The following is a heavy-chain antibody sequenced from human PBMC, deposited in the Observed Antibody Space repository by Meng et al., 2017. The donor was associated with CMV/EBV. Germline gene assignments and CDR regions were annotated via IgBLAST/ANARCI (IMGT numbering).Heavy chain of an antibody. CDR3: ARSRAIVGARAGWFDP. CDR2: IIPILGIA. Sequence: SGGTFSSYTISWVRQAPGQGLEWMGGIIPILGIANYAQKFQGRVTITAYKSTSTAYMELSSLRSEDTAVYYCARSRAIVGARAGWFDPWGQGTLVTVSS. CDR1: GGTFSSYT. D-gene: IGHD1-26*01. V-gene: IGHV1-69*02. J-gene: IGHJ5*02.